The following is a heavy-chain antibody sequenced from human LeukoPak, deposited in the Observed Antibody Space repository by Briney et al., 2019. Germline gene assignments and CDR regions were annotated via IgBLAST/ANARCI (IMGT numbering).Heavy chain of an antibody. D-gene: IGHD3-22*01. CDR1: GYTFTSYG. Sequence: ASVKVSCKASGYTFTSYGISWVRQAPGQGLEWMGWISAYNGNTNYAQKLQGIVTMTTDTSTSTAYMELRSLRSDDTAVYYCARVGSTYYYDSSGYYYLDYWGQGTLVTVSS. J-gene: IGHJ4*02. CDR2: ISAYNGNT. V-gene: IGHV1-18*01. CDR3: ARVGSTYYYDSSGYYYLDY.